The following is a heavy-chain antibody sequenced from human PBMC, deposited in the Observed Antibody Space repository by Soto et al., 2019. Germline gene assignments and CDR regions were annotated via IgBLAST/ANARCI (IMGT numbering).Heavy chain of an antibody. V-gene: IGHV3-23*01. CDR3: AKDISSSAGTRVYFQH. CDR2: ISGSGGST. CDR1: GFTVSSYA. D-gene: IGHD6-19*01. Sequence: GLFMRVSCAASGFTVSSYAMSWVRQAQGKGLEWVSAISGSGGSTYYADSVKGRFTISRDNSKNTLYLQMNSLRAEDTAVYYCAKDISSSAGTRVYFQHWGQGTLVTVSS. J-gene: IGHJ1*01.